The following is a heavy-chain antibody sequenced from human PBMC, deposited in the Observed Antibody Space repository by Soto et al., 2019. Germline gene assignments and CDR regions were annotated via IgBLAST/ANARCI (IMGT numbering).Heavy chain of an antibody. J-gene: IGHJ2*01. CDR2: INPNSGGT. Sequence: GASVKVSCKASGYTFTVYYMHCVLQSPLQWLEWMGWINPNSGGTNYAQKFQGRVTMTRDTSISTAYMELSRLRPDDTAVYYCARDDNYYDSSGYYYARDWYFDLWGRGTLVTVSS. D-gene: IGHD3-22*01. V-gene: IGHV1-2*02. CDR3: ARDDNYYDSSGYYYARDWYFDL. CDR1: GYTFTVYY.